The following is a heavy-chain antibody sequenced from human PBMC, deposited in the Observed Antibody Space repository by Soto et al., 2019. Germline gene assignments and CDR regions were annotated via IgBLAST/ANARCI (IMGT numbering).Heavy chain of an antibody. CDR2: ISYGGST. V-gene: IGHV4-39*01. J-gene: IGHJ4*02. CDR1: GGSISSSTYY. Sequence: QLQLQESGPGLVKPSETLSLTCTVSGGSISSSTYYWGWIRQPQGKGLEWIGNISYGGSTPYNPSLKSRFTISVDSSKSQFPLTLTSVTATDTAVYYCARHRPNDAVDYWRQGTLVTVSS. CDR3: ARHRPNDAVDY.